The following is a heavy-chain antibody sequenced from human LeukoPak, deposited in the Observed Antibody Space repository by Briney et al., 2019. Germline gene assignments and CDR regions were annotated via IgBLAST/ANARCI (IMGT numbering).Heavy chain of an antibody. Sequence: GSLRLSCAASGFTFSSYAMSWVRQAPGKGLEWIGYIYYSGSNNYNPSLKSRVTISVDTSKNQFSLKLSSVTAADTAVYYCARVPRSYYYYYYMDVWGKGTTVTVSS. CDR3: ARVPRSYYYYYYMDV. J-gene: IGHJ6*03. CDR1: GFTFSSYA. CDR2: IYYSGSN. V-gene: IGHV4-59*01.